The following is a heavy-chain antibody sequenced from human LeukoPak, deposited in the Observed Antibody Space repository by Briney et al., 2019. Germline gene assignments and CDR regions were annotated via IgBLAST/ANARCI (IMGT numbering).Heavy chain of an antibody. CDR2: IYHSGST. Sequence: PSGTLSLTCAVSGGSISSSNWWSWVRQPPGKGLEWIGEIYHSGSTNYNPSLKSRVTISVDTSKNQFSLKLSSVTAADTAVYYCARRIGELWSLRFDYWGQGTLVTVSS. D-gene: IGHD5-18*01. CDR3: ARRIGELWSLRFDY. J-gene: IGHJ4*02. CDR1: GGSISSSNW. V-gene: IGHV4-4*02.